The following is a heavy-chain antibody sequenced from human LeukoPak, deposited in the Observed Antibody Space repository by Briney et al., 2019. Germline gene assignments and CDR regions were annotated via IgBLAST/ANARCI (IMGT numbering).Heavy chain of an antibody. CDR2: IKPDGSEA. CDR1: GFTFSTYA. Sequence: GGSLRLSCAASGFTFSTYAMSWARQAPGKGLEWVANIKPDGSEAYYVDSVRGRFTISRDNAKKSLSLQMSSLRGEDTAVYYCTTSGGAFWGQGIHVTVSS. J-gene: IGHJ4*02. CDR3: TTSGGAF. V-gene: IGHV3-7*02. D-gene: IGHD6-25*01.